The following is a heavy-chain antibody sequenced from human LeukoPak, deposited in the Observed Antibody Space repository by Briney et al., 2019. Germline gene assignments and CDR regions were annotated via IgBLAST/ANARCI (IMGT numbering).Heavy chain of an antibody. J-gene: IGHJ4*02. CDR3: ARDPPGSGSLLHFEY. V-gene: IGHV3-48*03. CDR1: RFIFSSYE. CDR2: IGSSDNAI. D-gene: IGHD5-12*01. Sequence: GGSLRLSCAASRFIFSSYEMNWLRQAPGKGLEWVSYIGSSDNAIYYRDSVRGRFTISRDNAKNSLYLQMNTLRAEDTAVYYCARDPPGSGSLLHFEYWGQGTVVTVSS.